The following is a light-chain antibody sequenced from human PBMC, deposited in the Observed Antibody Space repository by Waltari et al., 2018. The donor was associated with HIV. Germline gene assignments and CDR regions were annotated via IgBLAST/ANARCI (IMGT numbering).Light chain of an antibody. CDR2: RPD. Sequence: QSVLTQPPSVSAAPGQGVVISCSGGSSNIGSNTANWYHHLPGTAPNRLLYRPDKRPSGVPDRCSGSKSGTSASLAITGLQSEDEGVYYCASWDDSLNGVIFGGGTKVTVL. CDR1: SSNIGSNT. CDR3: ASWDDSLNGVI. V-gene: IGLV1-44*01. J-gene: IGLJ2*01.